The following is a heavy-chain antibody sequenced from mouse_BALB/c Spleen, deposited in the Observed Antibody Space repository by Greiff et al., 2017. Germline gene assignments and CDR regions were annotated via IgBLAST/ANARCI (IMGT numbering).Heavy chain of an antibody. J-gene: IGHJ2*01. CDR3: ARWEITTGY. CDR1: GYTFTSYW. D-gene: IGHD2-4*01. CDR2: INPSTGYT. Sequence: VKLVESGAELAKPGASVKMSCKASGYTFTSYWMHWVKQRPGQGLEWIGYINPSTGYTEYNQKFKDKATLTADKSSSTAYMQLSSLTSEDSAVYYCARWEITTGYWGQGTTLTVSS. V-gene: IGHV1-7*01.